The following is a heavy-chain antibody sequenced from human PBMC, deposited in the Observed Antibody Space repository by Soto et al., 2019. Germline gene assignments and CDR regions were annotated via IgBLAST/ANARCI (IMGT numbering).Heavy chain of an antibody. CDR2: ITTDKGKT. J-gene: IGHJ4*02. CDR3: ATRSPAFDY. CDR1: GYTFTNYD. Sequence: QVQLVQSGPEVKKPGASVKVSCKTSGYTFTNYDISWVRHAPGQGLEWMGWITTDKGKTTYAQKFQGRVTMTTDTSTSTAYMEMRSLRSDDTAVYYCATRSPAFDYWGQGTLVTVSS. V-gene: IGHV1-18*01.